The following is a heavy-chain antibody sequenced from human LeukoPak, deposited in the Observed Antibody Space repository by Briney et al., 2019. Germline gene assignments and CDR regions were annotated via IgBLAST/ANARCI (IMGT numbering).Heavy chain of an antibody. D-gene: IGHD4-17*01. Sequence: SETLSLTCAVSSYSISSGSYWGWIRQSPGKGLEWVVSIFHSGNSYYNPSLKSRLTMSVDTSKNQFSLKLTSVTAADTALYYCARVTYVDDMLYQYFDYWGQGILVTVSS. CDR2: IFHSGNS. CDR1: SYSISSGSY. V-gene: IGHV4-38-2*01. CDR3: ARVTYVDDMLYQYFDY. J-gene: IGHJ4*02.